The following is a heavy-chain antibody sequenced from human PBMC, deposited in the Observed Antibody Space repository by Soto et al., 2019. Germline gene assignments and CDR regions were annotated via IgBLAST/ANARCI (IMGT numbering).Heavy chain of an antibody. V-gene: IGHV4-34*01. CDR2: INHSGST. D-gene: IGHD3-3*01. CDR1: GGSFSGYY. J-gene: IGHJ4*02. Sequence: QVQLQQWGAGLLKPSETLSLTCAVYGGSFSGYYWSWIRQPPGKGLEWIGEINHSGSTNYNPSLKSRVTISVDTSKNQFSLKLSSVTAADTAVYYCARARNYDFWSGPSPTDFDYWGQGTLVTVSS. CDR3: ARARNYDFWSGPSPTDFDY.